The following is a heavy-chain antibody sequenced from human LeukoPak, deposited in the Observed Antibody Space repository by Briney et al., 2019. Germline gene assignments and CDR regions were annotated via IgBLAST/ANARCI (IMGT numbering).Heavy chain of an antibody. Sequence: SGGSLRLSCAASDFSFITYAMSWVRQAPGKGLEWVSTISGGGDATYYADSVKGRFTISRGNAKNSLYLQMNSLRAEDTAVYYCAELGITMIGGVWGRGTTVTISS. J-gene: IGHJ6*04. CDR1: DFSFITYA. D-gene: IGHD3-10*02. CDR2: ISGGGDAT. CDR3: AELGITMIGGV. V-gene: IGHV3-23*01.